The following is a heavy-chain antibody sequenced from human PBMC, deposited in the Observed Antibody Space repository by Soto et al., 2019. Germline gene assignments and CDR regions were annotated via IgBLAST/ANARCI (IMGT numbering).Heavy chain of an antibody. J-gene: IGHJ6*02. V-gene: IGHV1-69*13. CDR3: ARGPTGTSAEVSYYGMDV. D-gene: IGHD1-7*01. CDR1: GGTFSSYA. Sequence: SVKVSCKASGGTFSSYAISWVRQAPGQGLEWMGGIIPIFGTANYAQKFQGRVTITADESTSTAYMELSSLRSEDTAVYYCARGPTGTSAEVSYYGMDVWGQGTTVTVSS. CDR2: IIPIFGTA.